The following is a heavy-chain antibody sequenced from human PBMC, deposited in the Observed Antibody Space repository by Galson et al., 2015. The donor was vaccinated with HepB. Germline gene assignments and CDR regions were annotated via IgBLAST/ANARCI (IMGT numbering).Heavy chain of an antibody. CDR2: INGDGGST. Sequence: SLRLSCAASGFTLSPNWMHWVRHVPGKRLVWVSRINGDGGSTTYADSVKGRFTVSRDNAKNTLYLQMNRLRAEDTAVYYCARATVEGFDCWGQGTLVTVSS. J-gene: IGHJ4*02. V-gene: IGHV3-74*01. D-gene: IGHD4-23*01. CDR3: ARATVEGFDC. CDR1: GFTLSPNW.